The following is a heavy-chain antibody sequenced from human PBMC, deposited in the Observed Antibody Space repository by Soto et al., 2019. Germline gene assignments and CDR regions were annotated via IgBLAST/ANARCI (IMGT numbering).Heavy chain of an antibody. CDR3: ARHEETYYNFYGMDV. V-gene: IGHV5-51*01. J-gene: IGHJ6*02. D-gene: IGHD3-10*01. Sequence: GESLKISCESHGYSFTTYWITWVRQKPGKGLEWMGSFHPGESDTRYSPSFQGQVTISADRSLTTAYLQWSSLQAADTATYYCARHEETYYNFYGMDVWGQGTTVTVYS. CDR2: FHPGESDT. CDR1: GYSFTTYW.